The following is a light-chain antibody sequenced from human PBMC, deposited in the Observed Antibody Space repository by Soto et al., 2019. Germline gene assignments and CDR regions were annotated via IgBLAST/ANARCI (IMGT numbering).Light chain of an antibody. V-gene: IGLV2-23*02. Sequence: QSALTQPASVSGSPGQSITISCTGTSSDVGSYNLVSWYQQHPGKDPKLMIYEVSKRPSGVSNRFSGSKSGNTASLTISGLQAEDEADYYCCSYAGSSTSLVFGGGTTLTVL. J-gene: IGLJ3*02. CDR1: SSDVGSYNL. CDR2: EVS. CDR3: CSYAGSSTSLV.